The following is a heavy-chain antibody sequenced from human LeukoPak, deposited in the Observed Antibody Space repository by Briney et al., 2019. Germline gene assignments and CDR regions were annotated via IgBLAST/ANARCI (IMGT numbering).Heavy chain of an antibody. V-gene: IGHV3-30-3*01. CDR3: ARVIYYDSSGYYDY. Sequence: GGSLRLSCAASGFTFSSYAMSWVRQAPGKGLEWVAVISYDGSNKYYADSVKGRFTISRDNSKNTLYLQMNSLRAEDTAVYYCARVIYYDSSGYYDYWGQGTLVTVSS. CDR1: GFTFSSYA. CDR2: ISYDGSNK. D-gene: IGHD3-22*01. J-gene: IGHJ4*02.